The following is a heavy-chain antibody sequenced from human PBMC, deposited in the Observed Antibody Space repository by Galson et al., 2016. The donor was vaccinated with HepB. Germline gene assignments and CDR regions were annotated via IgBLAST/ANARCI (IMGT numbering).Heavy chain of an antibody. CDR3: ARLGGGRIASRRRYSYYGMDV. CDR2: IYPGDSDT. J-gene: IGHJ6*02. CDR1: EYSFPNYW. Sequence: QSGAEVKKPGESLKISCKGSEYSFPNYWIGWVRQMPGKGLEWMGIIYPGDSDTRYSPSFQGQVTIPADKSIRTAYLQWSGLKVSDTAMYYCARLGGGRIASRRRYSYYGMDVWGQGTTVTVSS. D-gene: IGHD6-6*01. V-gene: IGHV5-51*01.